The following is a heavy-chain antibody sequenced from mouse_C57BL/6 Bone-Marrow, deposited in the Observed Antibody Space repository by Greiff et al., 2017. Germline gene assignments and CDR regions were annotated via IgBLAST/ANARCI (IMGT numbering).Heavy chain of an antibody. CDR2: INPNNGGT. CDR3: ARKANYDGAWFSY. J-gene: IGHJ3*01. CDR1: GYTFTDYN. V-gene: IGHV1-22*01. D-gene: IGHD1-1*01. Sequence: VQLQQSGPELVKPGASVKMSCKASGYTFTDYNMHWVKQSHGKSLEWIGYINPNNGGTSYNQKFKGQATLTVNKSSSTAYMELRSLTSEDSAVYYCARKANYDGAWFSYWGQGTLVTVSA.